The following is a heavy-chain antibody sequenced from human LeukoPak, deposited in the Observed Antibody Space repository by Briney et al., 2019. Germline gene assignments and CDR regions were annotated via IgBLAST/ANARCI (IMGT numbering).Heavy chain of an antibody. V-gene: IGHV4-30-2*01. CDR2: IYHSGST. CDR1: GGSISSGGYS. Sequence: SQTLSLTCAVSGGSISSGGYSWSWIRQPPGKGLEWIGYIYHSGSTYYNPSLKSQVTISVDRSKNQFSLKLSSVTAADTAVYYCARGFDYGAHFDYWGQGTLVTVSS. D-gene: IGHD4-17*01. CDR3: ARGFDYGAHFDY. J-gene: IGHJ4*02.